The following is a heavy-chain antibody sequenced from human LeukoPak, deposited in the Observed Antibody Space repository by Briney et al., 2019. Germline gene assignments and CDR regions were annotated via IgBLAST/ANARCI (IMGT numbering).Heavy chain of an antibody. V-gene: IGHV3-30*02. Sequence: PGGSLRLSCAASGVTFSSYGMHWVRQAPGKGLEWVAFIRYDGSNKYYADSVKGRFTISRDNSKNTLYLQMNSLRAEDTAVYYCASRILTGYNTFDYWGQGTLVTVSS. D-gene: IGHD3-9*01. CDR1: GVTFSSYG. CDR2: IRYDGSNK. J-gene: IGHJ4*02. CDR3: ASRILTGYNTFDY.